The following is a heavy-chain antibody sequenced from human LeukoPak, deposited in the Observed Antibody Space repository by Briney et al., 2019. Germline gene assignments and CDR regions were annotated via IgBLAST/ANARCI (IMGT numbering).Heavy chain of an antibody. CDR3: AKAIVRGVITNWFDP. Sequence: GGSLRLSCAASGFTFSSYWMSWVRQAPGKGLEWVANIKQDGSEKYYVDSVKGRFTISRDNAKNSLYLQMNSLRAEDTAVYYCAKAIVRGVITNWFDPWGQGTLVTVSS. CDR2: IKQDGSEK. J-gene: IGHJ5*02. D-gene: IGHD3-10*01. V-gene: IGHV3-7*03. CDR1: GFTFSSYW.